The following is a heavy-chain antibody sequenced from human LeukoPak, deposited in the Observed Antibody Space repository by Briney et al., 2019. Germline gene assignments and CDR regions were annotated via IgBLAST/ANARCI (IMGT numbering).Heavy chain of an antibody. J-gene: IGHJ4*02. D-gene: IGHD4-17*01. Sequence: KPSETLSLTCAVYGGSFSGYYWSWIRQPPGKGLEWIGEINHSGSTNYNPPLKSRVTISVDTSKNQFSLKLSSVTAADTAVYYCARGRAVTRNFDYWGQGTLVTVSS. CDR1: GGSFSGYY. V-gene: IGHV4-34*01. CDR3: ARGRAVTRNFDY. CDR2: INHSGST.